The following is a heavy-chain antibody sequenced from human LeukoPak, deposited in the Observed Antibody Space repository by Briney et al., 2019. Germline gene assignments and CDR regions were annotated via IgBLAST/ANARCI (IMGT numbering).Heavy chain of an antibody. CDR1: GFTVSSNY. Sequence: HPGGSLRLSCAASGFTVSSNYMSWVRQAPGKGLEWVSVIFGGGSTYYADSVKGRFTISRDNSKNTLYLQMNSLRAEDTAVYYCARAQGSGYYIGEIDYWGQGTLVTVSS. J-gene: IGHJ4*02. V-gene: IGHV3-53*01. CDR2: IFGGGST. CDR3: ARAQGSGYYIGEIDY. D-gene: IGHD3-3*01.